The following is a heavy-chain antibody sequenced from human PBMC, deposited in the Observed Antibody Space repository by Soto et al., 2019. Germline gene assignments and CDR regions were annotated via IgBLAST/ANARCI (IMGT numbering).Heavy chain of an antibody. D-gene: IGHD3-10*01. J-gene: IGHJ3*02. CDR3: AKDFYGSVSSPLNI. CDR1: DFTFRRYG. V-gene: IGHV3-30*18. Sequence: PVGSLRLSCTDSDFTFRRYGMPWVRQAPGKGLDWVAVMSSDAINKYYTGTVKGRFSISRDNSKNTLYLQMNSLRVEDTAVYRCAKDFYGSVSSPLNIWGQGTKVTVSS. CDR2: MSSDAINK.